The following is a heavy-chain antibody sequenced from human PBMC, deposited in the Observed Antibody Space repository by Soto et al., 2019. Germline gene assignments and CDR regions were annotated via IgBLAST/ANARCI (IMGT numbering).Heavy chain of an antibody. CDR3: ASVIAAAADFDY. V-gene: IGHV1-18*01. J-gene: IGHJ4*02. D-gene: IGHD6-13*01. CDR2: ISAYNGNT. CDR1: SYTFASYG. Sequence: QVQLVQSGAEVKKPGASVKVSCKASSYTFASYGISWVRQAPGQGLEWMGWISAYNGNTNYAQKLQGRVTMTTDTATSPAYMELRSLRSDATAVYYCASVIAAAADFDYCGQGTLVTVSS.